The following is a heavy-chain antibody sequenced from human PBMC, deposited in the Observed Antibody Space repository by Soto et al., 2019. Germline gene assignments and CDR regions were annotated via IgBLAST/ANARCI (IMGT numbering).Heavy chain of an antibody. CDR1: GFTFRSSW. J-gene: IGHJ4*02. CDR3: ARGPTGWYGYDY. Sequence: EVQLVESGGGLVQPGGSLRLSCVASGFTFRSSWMHWVRQAPGKGLVWVSRINSDATTKNYADYVKGRFNIARDNAENTLYRQMDSLTAEDTAVYYCARGPTGWYGYDYWGQGTLVTVSS. D-gene: IGHD6-19*01. V-gene: IGHV3-74*01. CDR2: INSDATTK.